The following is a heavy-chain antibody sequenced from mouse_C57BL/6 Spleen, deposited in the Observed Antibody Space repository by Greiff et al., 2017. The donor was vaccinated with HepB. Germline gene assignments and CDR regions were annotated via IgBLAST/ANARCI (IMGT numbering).Heavy chain of an antibody. J-gene: IGHJ1*03. CDR2: IYPGGGYT. V-gene: IGHV1-63*01. D-gene: IGHD5-1-1*01. CDR1: GYTFTNYW. CDR3: ARSIPPYFDV. Sequence: VMLVESGAELVRPGTSVKMSCKASGYTFTNYWIGWAKQRPGHGLEWIGDIYPGGGYTNYNEKFKGKATLTADKSSSTAYMQFSSLTSEDSAIYYCARSIPPYFDVWGTGTTVTVSS.